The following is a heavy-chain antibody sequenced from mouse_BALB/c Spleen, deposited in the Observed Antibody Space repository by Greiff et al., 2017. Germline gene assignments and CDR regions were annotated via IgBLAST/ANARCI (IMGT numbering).Heavy chain of an antibody. V-gene: IGHV1-7*01. Sequence: QVQLKPSGAELAKPGASVKMSCKASGYTFTSYWMHWVKQRPGQGLEWIGYINPSTGYTEYNQKFKDKATLTADKSSSTAYMQLSSLTSEDSAVYYCARGYYRYDDAMDYWGQGTSVTVSA. D-gene: IGHD2-14*01. CDR1: GYTFTSYW. CDR2: INPSTGYT. J-gene: IGHJ4*01. CDR3: ARGYYRYDDAMDY.